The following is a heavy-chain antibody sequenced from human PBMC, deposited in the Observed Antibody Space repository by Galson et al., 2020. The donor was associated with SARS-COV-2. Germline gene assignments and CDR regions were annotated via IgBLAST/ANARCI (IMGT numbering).Heavy chain of an antibody. CDR1: GVSISSGGYY. CDR3: ANIGTVTKFFGS. D-gene: IGHD4-17*01. CDR2: IQHSGTT. V-gene: IGHV4-31*03. Sequence: SQTLSLTCTVSGVSISSGGYYWSWIRPHPGKGLNWISYIQHSGTTYYNPSLRSRVIISVHTSKNQFSLKLTSVTAADTAVYYCANIGTVTKFFGSWGQGTLVTVSS. J-gene: IGHJ5*02.